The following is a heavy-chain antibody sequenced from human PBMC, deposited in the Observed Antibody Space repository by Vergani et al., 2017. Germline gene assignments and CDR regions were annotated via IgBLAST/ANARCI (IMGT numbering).Heavy chain of an antibody. D-gene: IGHD6-19*01. V-gene: IGHV4-59*01. J-gene: IGHJ4*02. CDR2: IYYTGRT. CDR3: ARGWVSGWYGELGY. CDR1: GGSISSYY. Sequence: QVQLQESGPGLVKPSETLSLTCTVSGGSISSYYWTWIRQPPGKGLEWIGNIYYTGRTNYNPSLQSRVTMSVDTSNNQFSLRLSSVTAADTAVYYCARGWVSGWYGELGYWGQGTLVTVSS.